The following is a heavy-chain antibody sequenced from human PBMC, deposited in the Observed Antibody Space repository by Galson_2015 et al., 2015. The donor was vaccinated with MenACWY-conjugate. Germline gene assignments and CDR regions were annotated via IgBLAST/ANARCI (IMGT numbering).Heavy chain of an antibody. CDR1: GGTFSSYA. CDR3: ARAYYYDSSGYYPHDAFDI. J-gene: IGHJ3*02. V-gene: IGHV1-69*04. CDR2: IIPILGIA. Sequence: SVKVSCKASGGTFSSYAISWVRQAPGQGLEWMGRIIPILGIANYAQKFQGRVTITADKSTSTAYMELSSLRSEDTAVYYCARAYYYDSSGYYPHDAFDIWGQGTMVTVSS. D-gene: IGHD3-22*01.